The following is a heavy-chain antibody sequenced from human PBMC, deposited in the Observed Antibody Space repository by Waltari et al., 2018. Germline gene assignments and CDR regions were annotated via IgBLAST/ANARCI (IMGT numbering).Heavy chain of an antibody. Sequence: QVQLVQSGAEVKKPGSSVKVSCKASGGTFSSYAISWVRQAPGHGLEWMGRSIPIFGTANNAQKFQGRVTITADKSTSTAYMELSSLRSEDTAVYYCASSPNYDFWSWLIDYWGQGTLVTVSS. CDR1: GGTFSSYA. CDR3: ASSPNYDFWSWLIDY. J-gene: IGHJ4*02. CDR2: SIPIFGTA. V-gene: IGHV1-69*13. D-gene: IGHD3-3*01.